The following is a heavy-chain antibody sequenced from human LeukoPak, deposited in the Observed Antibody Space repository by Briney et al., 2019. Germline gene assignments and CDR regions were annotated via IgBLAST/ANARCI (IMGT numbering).Heavy chain of an antibody. J-gene: IGHJ6*02. CDR3: AKELIATLWFGESSPYGMDV. CDR1: GFTFSSYW. V-gene: IGHV3-7*01. D-gene: IGHD3-10*01. CDR2: IKHDGSEK. Sequence: GGSLRLSCAASGFTFSSYWMSWVRQAPGKGLEWVANIKHDGSEKYYVDSVKGRFTISKDNANNSLYLQMNSLRAEDTAVYYCAKELIATLWFGESSPYGMDVWGQGTTVTVSS.